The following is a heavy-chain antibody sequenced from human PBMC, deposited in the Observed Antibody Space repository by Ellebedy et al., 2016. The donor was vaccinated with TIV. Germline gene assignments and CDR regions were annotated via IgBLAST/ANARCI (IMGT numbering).Heavy chain of an antibody. Sequence: SETLSLTXTVSGGSISSYYWSWIRQPPGKGLEWIGYIYYSGSTNYNPSFKSRVTISVDTSKNQFSLKLSSVTAADTAVYYCARVGYDILTGYYEDYYYGMDVWGRGTTVTVS. D-gene: IGHD3-9*01. J-gene: IGHJ6*02. CDR1: GGSISSYY. V-gene: IGHV4-59*01. CDR3: ARVGYDILTGYYEDYYYGMDV. CDR2: IYYSGST.